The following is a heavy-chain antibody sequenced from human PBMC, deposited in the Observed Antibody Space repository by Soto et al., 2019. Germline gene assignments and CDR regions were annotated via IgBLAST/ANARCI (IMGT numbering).Heavy chain of an antibody. J-gene: IGHJ3*02. D-gene: IGHD3-22*01. V-gene: IGHV4-59*01. CDR2: IYYSGST. Sequence: PSETLSLTCTVSGGSISSYYWSWIRQPPGKGLEWIGYIYYSGSTNYNPSLKSRVTISVDTSKNQFSLKLSPVTAADTAVYYCARDLSTYYYDSSGSSHAFDIWGQGTMVTVSS. CDR3: ARDLSTYYYDSSGSSHAFDI. CDR1: GGSISSYY.